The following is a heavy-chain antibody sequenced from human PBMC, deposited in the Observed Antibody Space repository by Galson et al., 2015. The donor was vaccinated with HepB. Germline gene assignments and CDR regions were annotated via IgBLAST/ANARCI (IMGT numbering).Heavy chain of an antibody. CDR2: IYPGDSET. Sequence: QSGAEVKKPGESLRISCKASGYAFTQYWIGWVRQMPGKGPEWMGIIYPGDSETRYSPSFRGQVTISADKSINTAYLQWSSLRASDTAMYYCARLGGGTGYYYYYGMDVWGQGTTVTV. J-gene: IGHJ6*02. V-gene: IGHV5-51*03. CDR3: ARLGGGTGYYYYYGMDV. CDR1: GYAFTQYW. D-gene: IGHD3-16*01.